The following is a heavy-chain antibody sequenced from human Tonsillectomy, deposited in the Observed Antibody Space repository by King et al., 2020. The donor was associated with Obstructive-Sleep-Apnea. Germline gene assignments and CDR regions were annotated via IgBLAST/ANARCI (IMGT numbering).Heavy chain of an antibody. D-gene: IGHD4-17*01. CDR1: GFTFSSYV. J-gene: IGHJ6*02. CDR3: SRDTNYGDYDPAIYYGMDV. Sequence: VQLVESGGGLVQPGGSLRLSCAASGFTFSSYVMHWVHQAPGKGLEYVSVISSNGGSTYYANSVKGRFTISRDNSKNTLYLPMGNLRGEDMAVYYWSRDTNYGDYDPAIYYGMDVWGQGTTVTVSS. CDR2: ISSNGGST. V-gene: IGHV3-64*01.